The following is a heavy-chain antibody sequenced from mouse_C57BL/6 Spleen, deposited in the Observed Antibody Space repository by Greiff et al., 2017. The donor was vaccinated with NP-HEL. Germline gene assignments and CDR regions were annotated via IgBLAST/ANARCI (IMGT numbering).Heavy chain of an antibody. J-gene: IGHJ1*03. Sequence: QVHVKQSGPELVKPGASVKLPCKASGYTFPSYDINWVKQRPGQGLEWIGWIYPRDGSTTYNEKFKGKATLTVDTSSSTAYMELHSLTSEDSAVYFCARGLPRYFDVWGTGTTVTVSS. CDR1: GYTFPSYD. CDR2: IYPRDGST. V-gene: IGHV1-85*01. D-gene: IGHD2-2*01. CDR3: ARGLPRYFDV.